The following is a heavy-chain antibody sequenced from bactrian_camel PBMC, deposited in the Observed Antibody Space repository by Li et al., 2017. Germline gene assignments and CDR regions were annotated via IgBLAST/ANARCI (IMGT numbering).Heavy chain of an antibody. Sequence: HVQLVESGGGSVQAGGSLRLSCAASGTTWSTYYVAWFRQAPGKTREGIARIASRSGSTDYADSVLGRFTISRDNAKNTVYLQMNSLEHEDTAVYSCAARLSTTPAYGPSWGESWKNRDCRINDVYGMHFWGEGTQVTVS. J-gene: IGHJ7*01. CDR2: IASRSGST. V-gene: IGHV3-3*01. D-gene: IGHD4*01. CDR1: GTTWSTYY.